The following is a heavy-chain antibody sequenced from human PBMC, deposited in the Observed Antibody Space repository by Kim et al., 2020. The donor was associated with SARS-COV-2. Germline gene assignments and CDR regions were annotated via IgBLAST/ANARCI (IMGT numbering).Heavy chain of an antibody. CDR2: ISYDGSNK. CDR1: GFTFSSYG. D-gene: IGHD1-26*01. J-gene: IGHJ6*02. Sequence: GGSLRLSCAASGFTFSSYGMHWVRQAPGKGLEWVAVISYDGSNKYYADSVKGRFTISRDNSKNTLYLQMNSLRAEDTAVYYCAKDGIPWESATGGMDVWGQGTTVTVSS. V-gene: IGHV3-30*18. CDR3: AKDGIPWESATGGMDV.